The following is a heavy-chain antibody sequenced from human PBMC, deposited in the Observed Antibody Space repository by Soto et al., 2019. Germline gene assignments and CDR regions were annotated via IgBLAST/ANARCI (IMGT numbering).Heavy chain of an antibody. D-gene: IGHD3-3*01. CDR2: IIPIFGTA. Sequence: SSVQVSCKASGGPFSSYAISWVRQAPGQGLEWMGGIIPIFGTANYAQKFQGRVTITADESTSTAYMELSSLRSADTAVYYCARNGMTRVGVGKTPYSMDVWGKGTTVTVSS. CDR1: GGPFSSYA. CDR3: ARNGMTRVGVGKTPYSMDV. V-gene: IGHV1-69*13. J-gene: IGHJ6*04.